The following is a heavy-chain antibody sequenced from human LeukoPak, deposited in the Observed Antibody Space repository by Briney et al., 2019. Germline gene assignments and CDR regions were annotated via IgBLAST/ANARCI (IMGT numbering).Heavy chain of an antibody. CDR2: ISGSGSTI. CDR1: GFTFSDYY. Sequence: GGSLRLSCAASGFTFSDYYMSWIRQAPGKGLEWVSYISGSGSTIYYADSVKGRFTISRDNAKNSLYLQMNSLRAEDTAVYYCARHQQKDSTTWYLGYWGQGTLVTVSS. V-gene: IGHV3-11*04. D-gene: IGHD6-13*01. J-gene: IGHJ4*02. CDR3: ARHQQKDSTTWYLGY.